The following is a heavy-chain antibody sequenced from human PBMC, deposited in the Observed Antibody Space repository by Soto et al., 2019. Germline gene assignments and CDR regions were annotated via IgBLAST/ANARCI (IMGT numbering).Heavy chain of an antibody. J-gene: IGHJ4*02. CDR2: ISYDGSNK. Sequence: GGSLRLSCAPSGFTFSSDGMHWVRQAPGKGLEWVAVISYDGSNKYYADSVKGRFTISRDNSKNTLYLQMNSLRAEDTAVYYCAKGQRRNDYIWGSYRYTLYFNYWGQGT. CDR1: GFTFSSDG. CDR3: AKGQRRNDYIWGSYRYTLYFNY. V-gene: IGHV3-30*18. D-gene: IGHD3-16*02.